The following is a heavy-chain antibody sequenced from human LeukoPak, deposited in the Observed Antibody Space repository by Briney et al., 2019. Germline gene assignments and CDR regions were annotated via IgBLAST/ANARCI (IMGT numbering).Heavy chain of an antibody. CDR3: VRDESSGSLHFDY. CDR2: IWYDGSNK. V-gene: IGHV3-33*01. Sequence: SGGSLRLSCVASGFTFNSFGMHWVRQAPGKGLEWVVVIWYDGSNKYYADSVKGRFTISRDNSKNTLYLQMNSLRAEDTAVYYCVRDESSGSLHFDYWGQGALVTVSS. D-gene: IGHD6-19*01. CDR1: GFTFNSFG. J-gene: IGHJ4*02.